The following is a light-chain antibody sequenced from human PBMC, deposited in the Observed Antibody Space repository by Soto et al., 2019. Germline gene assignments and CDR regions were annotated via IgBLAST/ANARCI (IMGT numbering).Light chain of an antibody. Sequence: QSALTQPASVSGSPGQSITISCTGTSSDVGGYNYVSWYQQHPGKAPKLMIYEVTYRPSGVSDRFSGSKSGNTASLTISGLQAEDVADYYCFSFTSHSSHYVFGTGTKLTVL. V-gene: IGLV2-14*01. J-gene: IGLJ1*01. CDR2: EVT. CDR1: SSDVGGYNY. CDR3: FSFTSHSSHYV.